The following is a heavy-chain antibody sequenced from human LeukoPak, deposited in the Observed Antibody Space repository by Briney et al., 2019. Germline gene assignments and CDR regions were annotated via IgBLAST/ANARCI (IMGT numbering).Heavy chain of an antibody. Sequence: GRSLRLSCAASGFTFSSYAMHWVRQAPGKGLEWVAVISYDGSNKYYADSVKGRFTISRDNSKNTLYLQMNSLRAEDTAVYYCAKGDYYDSSGHTIDYWGQGTLVTVSS. CDR1: GFTFSSYA. CDR3: AKGDYYDSSGHTIDY. J-gene: IGHJ4*02. CDR2: ISYDGSNK. D-gene: IGHD3-22*01. V-gene: IGHV3-30-3*01.